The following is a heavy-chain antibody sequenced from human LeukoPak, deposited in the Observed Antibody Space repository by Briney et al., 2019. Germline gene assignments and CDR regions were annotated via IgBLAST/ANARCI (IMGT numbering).Heavy chain of an antibody. CDR1: GYSFTSYW. V-gene: IGHV5-51*01. CDR2: IYPGDSDT. J-gene: IGHJ6*02. CDR3: ATLGGGYSYGEYYYYGMDV. D-gene: IGHD5-18*01. Sequence: GASLQISCKGSGYSFTSYWIGWVRQLPGKGLEWMGIIYPGDSDTRYSPSFQGQVTISADKSISTAYLQWSSLKASDTAMYYCATLGGGYSYGEYYYYGMDVWGQGTTVTVSS.